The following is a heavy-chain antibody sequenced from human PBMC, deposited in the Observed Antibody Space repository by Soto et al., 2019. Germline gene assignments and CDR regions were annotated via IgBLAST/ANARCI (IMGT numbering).Heavy chain of an antibody. CDR3: ATEVHCGCGSCAWSEGFDY. CDR2: ISYEGSHT. J-gene: IGHJ4*02. D-gene: IGHD2-15*01. CDR1: GFIFSSYG. Sequence: QVQLVESGGGVVQPGRSLRLSCAASGFIFSSYGMHWVRQAPGKGLEWVAVISYEGSHTYYADSVKGRFTITRDNSKNTLYLQMTSLRPEDTAGCHCATEVHCGCGSCAWSEGFDYWGQGTLLTVSS. V-gene: IGHV3-30*03.